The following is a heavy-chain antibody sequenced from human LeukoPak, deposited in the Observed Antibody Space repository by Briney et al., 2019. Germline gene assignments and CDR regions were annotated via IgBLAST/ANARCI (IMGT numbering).Heavy chain of an antibody. Sequence: GESLKISCKGSGYSFANYWISWVRQMPGKGREWMGRIDPSDSYTYYSPSFQGHVTISADKSISTAYLQWNSLKASDTAVYYCARPDCSGGNCYLLTYWGQGSLVTVSS. CDR2: IDPSDSYT. CDR1: GYSFANYW. CDR3: ARPDCSGGNCYLLTY. D-gene: IGHD2-15*01. V-gene: IGHV5-10-1*01. J-gene: IGHJ4*02.